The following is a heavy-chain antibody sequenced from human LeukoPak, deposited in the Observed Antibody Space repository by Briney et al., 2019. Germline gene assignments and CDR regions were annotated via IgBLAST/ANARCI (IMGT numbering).Heavy chain of an antibody. CDR1: GFTFSSYG. V-gene: IGHV3-33*01. CDR3: ARPESGNYYFDY. D-gene: IGHD1-26*01. Sequence: SGGSLRLSCAASGFTFSSYGMHWVRQAPGKGLEWVALIWYDGSNKYHADSVKGRFTISRDNSKNTLYLQMNSLRAEDTAVYCCARPESGNYYFDYWGQGTLVTVSS. CDR2: IWYDGSNK. J-gene: IGHJ4*02.